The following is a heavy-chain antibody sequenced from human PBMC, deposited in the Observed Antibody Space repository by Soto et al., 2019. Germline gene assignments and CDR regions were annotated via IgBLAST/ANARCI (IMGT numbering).Heavy chain of an antibody. CDR2: IRPYNGTT. CDR3: ARDGERDTGLNFYYYLHGMDA. CDR1: GYTFTTYG. D-gene: IGHD1-1*01. Sequence: ASVKVSCKASGYTFTTYGISWVRQAPGQGLEWMGWIRPYNGTTKYAEKFQGEMTMTTDTATSTAYMDVRSLRSDDTAVYYCARDGERDTGLNFYYYLHGMDAWGQGTRVTVSS. J-gene: IGHJ6*02. V-gene: IGHV1-18*04.